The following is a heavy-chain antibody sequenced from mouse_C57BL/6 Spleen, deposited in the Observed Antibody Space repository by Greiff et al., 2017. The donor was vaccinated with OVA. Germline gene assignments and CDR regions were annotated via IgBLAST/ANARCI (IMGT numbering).Heavy chain of an antibody. CDR3: ARTRSVYAMDY. J-gene: IGHJ4*01. CDR1: GYTFTNYW. CDR2: IYPGGGYT. Sequence: QVQLQQSGAELVRPGTSVKMSCKASGYTFTNYWIGWAKQRPGHGLEWIGDIYPGGGYTNSNEKFKGKATLTADKSSSTAYMQFSSLTSEDSAIYYCARTRSVYAMDYWGQGTSVTVSS. V-gene: IGHV1-63*01.